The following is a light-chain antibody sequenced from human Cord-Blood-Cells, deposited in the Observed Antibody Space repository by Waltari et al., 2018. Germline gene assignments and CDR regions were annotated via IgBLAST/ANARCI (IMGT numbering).Light chain of an antibody. Sequence: QSALTQPPSASGSPGQSVTISCTGTSRDVGGYNYVSWYQQHPGKAPKLIIYEVSKRPAGVPARFSGSKSGNTASLTVSGLQAEDEADYYCSSYAGSNNLVFGGGTKLTVL. J-gene: IGLJ3*02. V-gene: IGLV2-8*01. CDR3: SSYAGSNNLV. CDR1: SRDVGGYNY. CDR2: EVS.